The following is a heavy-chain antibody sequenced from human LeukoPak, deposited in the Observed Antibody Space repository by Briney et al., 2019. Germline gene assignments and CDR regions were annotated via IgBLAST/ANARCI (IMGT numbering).Heavy chain of an antibody. V-gene: IGHV3-53*01. CDR1: GFVVSSNY. CDR3: ARDREGSSSWDY. D-gene: IGHD6-13*01. J-gene: IGHJ4*02. Sequence: RGSLRLSCAVSGFVVSSNYMNWVRQPPGKGLEWVSIIYSGGRTYYADSVKGRFIISRDNSKNTLYLQMNSLRVEDTGVYYCARDREGSSSWDYWGQGTLVTVSS. CDR2: IYSGGRT.